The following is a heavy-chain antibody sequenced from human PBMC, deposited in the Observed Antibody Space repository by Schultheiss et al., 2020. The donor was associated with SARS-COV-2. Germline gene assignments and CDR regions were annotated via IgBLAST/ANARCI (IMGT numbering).Heavy chain of an antibody. CDR2: IHSGGST. Sequence: GGSLRLSCAASGFTFSSYGMHWVRQAPGKGLEWVSVIHSGGSTYYADSVKGRFTISRDNSKNTLYLQMNSLRAEDTAVYYCARRTVALGMDVWGQGTTVTVSS. V-gene: IGHV3-NL1*01. CDR1: GFTFSSYG. CDR3: ARRTVALGMDV. J-gene: IGHJ6*02. D-gene: IGHD4-23*01.